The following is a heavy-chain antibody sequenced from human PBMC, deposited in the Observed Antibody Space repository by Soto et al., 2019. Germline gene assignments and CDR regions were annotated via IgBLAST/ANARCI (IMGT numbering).Heavy chain of an antibody. J-gene: IGHJ4*02. D-gene: IGHD1-26*01. CDR3: ARDRSYTTDY. V-gene: IGHV3-74*01. Sequence: GGSLRLSCAASGFTFSNSWMHWVRQAPGKGLVWVSYINSDWSTTTYADSVKGRFTISRDNAKNTVYLQITSLTAEDTAVYYCARDRSYTTDYWGQGTLVTVSS. CDR2: INSDWSTT. CDR1: GFTFSNSW.